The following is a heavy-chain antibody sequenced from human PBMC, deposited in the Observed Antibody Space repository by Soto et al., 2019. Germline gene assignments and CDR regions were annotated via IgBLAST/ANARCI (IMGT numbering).Heavy chain of an antibody. CDR3: ARGHYDFWSGQGEN. D-gene: IGHD3-3*01. V-gene: IGHV3-53*02. Sequence: EVQLVETGGGLIQPGGSLRLYCAASGFTVSSNYMSWVRQAPGKGLEWVSVIYSGGSAYYADSVKGRFTISRDNSKNTLYLQMNSLRAEDTAVYYCARGHYDFWSGQGENWGQGTLVTVSS. J-gene: IGHJ4*02. CDR2: IYSGGSA. CDR1: GFTVSSNY.